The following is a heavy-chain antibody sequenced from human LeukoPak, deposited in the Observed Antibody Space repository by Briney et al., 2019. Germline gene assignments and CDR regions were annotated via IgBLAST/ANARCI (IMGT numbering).Heavy chain of an antibody. Sequence: GGSLRLPCAASGFTFGSYAMYWVRQAPGKGLEWVSGISGSGGSTFYADSVKGRFTISRDNSENTVYLQMNSLRADDTAVYYCARRYQLLSTVWFDPWGQGTLVTVSS. CDR2: ISGSGGST. CDR1: GFTFGSYA. V-gene: IGHV3-23*01. CDR3: ARRYQLLSTVWFDP. J-gene: IGHJ5*02. D-gene: IGHD2-2*01.